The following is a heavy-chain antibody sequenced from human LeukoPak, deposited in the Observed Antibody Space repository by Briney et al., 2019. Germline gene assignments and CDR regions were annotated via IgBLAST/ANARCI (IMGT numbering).Heavy chain of an antibody. V-gene: IGHV1-18*01. CDR2: ISAYNGNT. D-gene: IGHD2-15*01. J-gene: IGHJ4*02. CDR3: AREGYCSGGSCYSAD. CDR1: GYTFTSYG. Sequence: ASVKVSCKASGYTFTSYGISWVRQAPRQGLEWMGWISAYNGNTNYAQKLQGRVTMTTDTSTSTAYMELRSLRSDDTAVYYCAREGYCSGGSCYSADWGQGTLVTVSS.